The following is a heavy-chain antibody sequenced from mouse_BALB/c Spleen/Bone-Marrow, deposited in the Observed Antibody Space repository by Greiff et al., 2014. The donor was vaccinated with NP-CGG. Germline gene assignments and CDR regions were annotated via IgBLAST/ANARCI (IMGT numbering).Heavy chain of an antibody. V-gene: IGHV1-69*02. D-gene: IGHD4-1*01. CDR1: GYTFTSYW. J-gene: IGHJ2*01. Sequence: VKLMEPGAELVKPGAPVKLSCKASGYTFTSYWMNWVKQRPGRGLEWIGRIDPSDSETHYNQKFKDKATLTVDKSSSTAYIQLSSLTSEDSAVYYCARNWVYFDYWGQGTTLTVSS. CDR3: ARNWVYFDY. CDR2: IDPSDSET.